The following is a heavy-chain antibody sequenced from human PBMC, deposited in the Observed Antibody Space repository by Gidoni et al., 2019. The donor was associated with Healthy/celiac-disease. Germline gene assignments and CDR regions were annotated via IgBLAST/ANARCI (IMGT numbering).Heavy chain of an antibody. CDR2: IYHSGST. D-gene: IGHD1-1*01. J-gene: IGHJ6*03. Sequence: QVQLQESGPGLVKPSGTLSLTCAVSGGSISSSNWWSWVRQPPGKGLEWIGEIYHSGSTNYNPSLKSRVTISVDKSKNQFSLKLSSVTAADTAVYYCARAVHWNDPYYYYYMDVWGKGTTVTVSS. CDR1: GGSISSSNW. V-gene: IGHV4-4*02. CDR3: ARAVHWNDPYYYYYMDV.